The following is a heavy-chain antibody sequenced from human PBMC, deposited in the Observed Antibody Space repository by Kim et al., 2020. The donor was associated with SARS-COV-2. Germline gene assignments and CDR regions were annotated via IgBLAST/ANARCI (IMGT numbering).Heavy chain of an antibody. CDR3: ARRCIAYCIYGMDV. CDR2: IYSGGST. Sequence: GGSLRLSCAASGFTVSSNYMSWVRQAPGKGLEWVSVIYSGGSTYYADSVKGRFTISRDNSKNTLYLQMNSLRAEDTAVYYCARRCIAYCIYGMDVWGQGTTVTVSS. V-gene: IGHV3-53*01. D-gene: IGHD6-13*01. CDR1: GFTVSSNY. J-gene: IGHJ6*02.